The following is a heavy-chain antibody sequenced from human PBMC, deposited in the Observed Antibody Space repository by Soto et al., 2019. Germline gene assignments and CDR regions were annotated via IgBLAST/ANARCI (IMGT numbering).Heavy chain of an antibody. CDR3: ARYSSSNWFDP. D-gene: IGHD6-6*01. CDR1: GFTFRSYN. CDR2: IDSSSAYL. J-gene: IGHJ5*02. V-gene: IGHV3-21*01. Sequence: GGSLRLSCATSGFTFRSYNMHWLRQAPGKGLEWVSSIDSSSAYLYYADSVRGRFTISRDNAKNSLYLRMNSLRPDDTAVYYCARYSSSNWFDPWGQGTLVTVSS.